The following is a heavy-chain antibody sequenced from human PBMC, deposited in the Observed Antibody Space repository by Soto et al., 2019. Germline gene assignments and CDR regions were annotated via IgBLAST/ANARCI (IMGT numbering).Heavy chain of an antibody. CDR2: INPESGNP. CDR3: AGEDCRNTNCLTGFDY. J-gene: IGHJ4*02. Sequence: QVQMVQSGAEVKKPGDSVKVSCKASGYTFTDYYMHWVRQAPGQGFEWVGGINPESGNPKNAPKFQGRVTVTRDTSTSTAYMELNRLTSDDMAVYYCAGEDCRNTNCLTGFDYWGQGTLVTVSS. V-gene: IGHV1-2*02. D-gene: IGHD2-15*01. CDR1: GYTFTDYY.